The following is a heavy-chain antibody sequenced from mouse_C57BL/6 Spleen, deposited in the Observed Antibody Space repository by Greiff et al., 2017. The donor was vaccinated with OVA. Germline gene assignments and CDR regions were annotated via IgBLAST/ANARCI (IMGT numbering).Heavy chain of an antibody. CDR1: GYTFTSYW. V-gene: IGHV1-69*01. CDR3: ARGIDY. J-gene: IGHJ3*01. CDR2: IDPSDSSP. Sequence: VQLQQPGAELVMPGASVKLSCKASGYTFTSYWMHWVKQRPGQGLEWIGEIDPSDSSPNYNQKVQGKSTLTVDKSSSTAYMQLSSLTSEDSAVYYCARGIDYWGQGTLVTVSA.